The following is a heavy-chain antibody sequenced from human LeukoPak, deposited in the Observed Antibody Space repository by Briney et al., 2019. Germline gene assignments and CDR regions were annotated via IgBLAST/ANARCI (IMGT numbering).Heavy chain of an antibody. CDR3: ARAPTTYYDFWSGYSVNWFDP. V-gene: IGHV4-34*01. J-gene: IGHJ5*02. CDR1: GGSFSGYY. CDR2: INHSGST. Sequence: SETLSLTCAVYGGSFSGYYWSWIRQPPGKGLEWIGEINHSGSTNYNPSLKGRVTISVDTSKNQFSLKLSSVTAADTAVHYCARAPTTYYDFWSGYSVNWFDPWGQGTLVTVSS. D-gene: IGHD3-3*01.